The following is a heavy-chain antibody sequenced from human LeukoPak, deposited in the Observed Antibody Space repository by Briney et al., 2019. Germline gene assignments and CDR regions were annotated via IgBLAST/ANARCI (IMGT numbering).Heavy chain of an antibody. V-gene: IGHV4-39*07. CDR3: ARDRPPEYDYYYYGMDV. J-gene: IGHJ6*02. CDR1: GASSSSGDYY. D-gene: IGHD1-14*01. Sequence: SQTLSLTCTVSGASSSSGDYYWGWIRQPPGKGLEWIGSIYYSGSTYYNPSLKSRVTISVDTSKNQFSLKLSSVTAADTAVYYCARDRPPEYDYYYYGMDVWGQGTTVTVSS. CDR2: IYYSGST.